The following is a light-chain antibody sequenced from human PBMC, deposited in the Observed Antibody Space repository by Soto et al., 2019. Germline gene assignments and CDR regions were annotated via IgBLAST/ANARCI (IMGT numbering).Light chain of an antibody. CDR1: QSIGDT. CDR3: QQYDTYSRT. Sequence: DIPMTQSPSTLSASVGDRVTMTCRASQSIGDTLAWYQQKPGKAPQLLVYGVSSLERGVPSRYSGSGSGTEIAPTISSLQPDDVATYYCQQYDTYSRTFGQGTKVEIK. J-gene: IGKJ1*01. V-gene: IGKV1-5*01. CDR2: GVS.